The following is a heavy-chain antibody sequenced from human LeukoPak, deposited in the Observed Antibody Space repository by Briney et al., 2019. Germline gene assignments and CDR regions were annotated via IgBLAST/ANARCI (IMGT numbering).Heavy chain of an antibody. D-gene: IGHD3-10*01. V-gene: IGHV3-23*01. J-gene: IGHJ6*04. Sequence: PGGSLRLSCAASGFTFSSYAMSWVRQAPGKGLEWVSAISGSGGSTYYADSVKGRFTISRDNSKNTLYLQMNSLRAEDTAVYYCAKGVGMNKGEYYYGSGSPRYGMDVWGKGTTVTVSS. CDR1: GFTFSSYA. CDR3: AKGVGMNKGEYYYGSGSPRYGMDV. CDR2: ISGSGGST.